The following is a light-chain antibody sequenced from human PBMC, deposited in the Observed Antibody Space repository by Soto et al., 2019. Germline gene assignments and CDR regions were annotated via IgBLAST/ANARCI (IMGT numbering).Light chain of an antibody. CDR1: QSVSID. Sequence: EIVITQSPATLSVSPGERATLYCRASQSVSIDLAWYQQTPGQAPRLLIYGASSRATGIPDRFSGSGSGTDFTLTISRLEPEDFAVYFCQQFGSSPPWTFGQGTKVDIK. CDR3: QQFGSSPPWT. J-gene: IGKJ1*01. CDR2: GAS. V-gene: IGKV3-20*01.